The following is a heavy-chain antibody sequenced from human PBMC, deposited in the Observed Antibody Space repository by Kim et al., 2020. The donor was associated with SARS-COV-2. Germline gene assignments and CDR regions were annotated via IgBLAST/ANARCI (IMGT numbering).Heavy chain of an antibody. CDR2: ISSSSSYI. D-gene: IGHD1-26*01. Sequence: GGSLRLSCAASGFTFSSYSMNWVRKAPGKGLEWVSSISSSSSYIYYADSVKGRFTISRDNAKNSLYLQMNSLRAEDTAVYYCARDPGWELHAFDIWGQGTMVTVSS. CDR3: ARDPGWELHAFDI. J-gene: IGHJ3*02. CDR1: GFTFSSYS. V-gene: IGHV3-21*01.